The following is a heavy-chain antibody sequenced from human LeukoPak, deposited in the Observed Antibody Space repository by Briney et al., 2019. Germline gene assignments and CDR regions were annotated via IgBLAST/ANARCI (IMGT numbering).Heavy chain of an antibody. J-gene: IGHJ4*02. V-gene: IGHV3-64D*06. D-gene: IGHD6-13*01. CDR2: ITSNGGSA. Sequence: PAGSLRLSCSASGFTFSNYAMYWFRQAPGNGIQYVSAITSNGGSAYYADSVKGRFTISRDNSRNTLYLQMSSLRADDTAVYYCVGFRATAGLYWGQGTLVTVSS. CDR3: VGFRATAGLY. CDR1: GFTFSNYA.